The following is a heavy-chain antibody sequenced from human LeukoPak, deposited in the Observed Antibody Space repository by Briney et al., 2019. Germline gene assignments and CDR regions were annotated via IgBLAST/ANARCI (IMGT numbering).Heavy chain of an antibody. CDR1: GYTFTKSY. J-gene: IGHJ3*02. CDR3: ARIRDGYNDAYDI. Sequence: ASVKVSCKASGYTFTKSYIHWARQAPGQRLEWMGSINPGGDNTDYAQKFQGRVTMTSDTSARTVYMELSSLRSEDTAIYYCARIRDGYNDAYDIWGQGTVVTVPS. V-gene: IGHV1-46*01. CDR2: INPGGDNT. D-gene: IGHD5-24*01.